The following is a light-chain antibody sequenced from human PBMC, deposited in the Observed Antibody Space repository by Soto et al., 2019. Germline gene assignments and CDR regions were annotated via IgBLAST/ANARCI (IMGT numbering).Light chain of an antibody. CDR2: GAS. V-gene: IGKV3-15*01. Sequence: EIVMTQSPATLSVSPGERATLSCRASQSVSSNLAWYQQKPGQAPRLLIYGASTRATGIPARFSGSGSGTECTLTISSLQSEEFAVYYCQQYNNWPPWPFGQGTKVEIK. CDR1: QSVSSN. J-gene: IGKJ1*01. CDR3: QQYNNWPPWP.